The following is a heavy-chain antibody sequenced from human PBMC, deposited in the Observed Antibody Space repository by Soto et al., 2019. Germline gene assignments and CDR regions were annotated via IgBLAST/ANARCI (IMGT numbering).Heavy chain of an antibody. Sequence: GGSLRLSCAASGFTFSSYWMSWVRQAPGKGLEWVANIKQDGSEKYYVDSVKGRFTISRDNAKNSLYLQMNSLRAEDTAVYYCARTYYYDSSGYTTFSPDAFDIWGQGTMVTVSS. CDR1: GFTFSSYW. V-gene: IGHV3-7*05. CDR2: IKQDGSEK. CDR3: ARTYYYDSSGYTTFSPDAFDI. D-gene: IGHD3-22*01. J-gene: IGHJ3*02.